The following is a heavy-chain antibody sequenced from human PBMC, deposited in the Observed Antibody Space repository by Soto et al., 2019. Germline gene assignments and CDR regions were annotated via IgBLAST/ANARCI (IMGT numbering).Heavy chain of an antibody. V-gene: IGHV3-64D*08. CDR1: GFTFDSFD. J-gene: IGHJ4*02. Sequence: PGGSLRLSCSASGFTFDSFDMHWVRQAPGKGLEYISGISTNGGTTYYVDSVKGRFTISRDNSKNTLYLQMNSLRFGDTAVYFCVRKEGYCGGGSCYYQFWGQGTLVTAPQ. D-gene: IGHD2-15*01. CDR2: ISTNGGTT. CDR3: VRKEGYCGGGSCYYQF.